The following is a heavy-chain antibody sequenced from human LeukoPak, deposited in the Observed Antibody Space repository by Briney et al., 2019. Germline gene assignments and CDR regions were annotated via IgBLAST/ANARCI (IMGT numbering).Heavy chain of an antibody. Sequence: GGSLRLSCAASGFTFDDYGMSWVRQAPGKGLEWVSGINWNGGSTGCADSVRGRFTISRDNAKNSLYLQMNSLRAEDTALYYCARSPEYQLLPDYWGQGTLVTVSS. V-gene: IGHV3-20*04. CDR1: GFTFDDYG. D-gene: IGHD2-2*01. CDR3: ARSPEYQLLPDY. CDR2: INWNGGST. J-gene: IGHJ4*02.